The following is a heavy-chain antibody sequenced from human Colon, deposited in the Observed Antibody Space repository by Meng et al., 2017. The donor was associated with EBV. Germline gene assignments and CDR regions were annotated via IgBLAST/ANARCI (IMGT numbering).Heavy chain of an antibody. V-gene: IGHV4-34*02. CDR2: IHPSGSI. CDR3: SRGVDSYKLGNL. CDR1: GGSLSDYY. Sequence: VELQQWGAGLLKPSETLSLTCVVYGGSLSDYYCSWIRQSPGRGLERIGEIHPSGSIFYNPSLQSRVTISVDTSKNQFSLNLNSVTAADTAVYFCSRGVDSYKLGNLWGRGTLVTVSS. D-gene: IGHD7-27*01. J-gene: IGHJ2*01.